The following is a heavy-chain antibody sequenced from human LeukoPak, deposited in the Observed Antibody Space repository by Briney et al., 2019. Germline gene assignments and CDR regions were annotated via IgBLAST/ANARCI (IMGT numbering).Heavy chain of an antibody. CDR3: ARGPGSSYGDYAYYFDY. V-gene: IGHV4-59*01. D-gene: IGHD4-17*01. CDR1: GGSTSSFY. CDR2: IYYSGNT. J-gene: IGHJ4*02. Sequence: SETPSLTCTVSGGSTSSFYCTSIRDPPRKGLEWVWYIYYSGNTNYNPSLKSRVTISVDTSKIQFSLKLTSVTTADTALYYCARGPGSSYGDYAYYFDYWGQGTLVTVSS.